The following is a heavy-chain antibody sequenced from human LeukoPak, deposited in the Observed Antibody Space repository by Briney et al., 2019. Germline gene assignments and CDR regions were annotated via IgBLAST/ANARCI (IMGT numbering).Heavy chain of an antibody. Sequence: RASVKVSCKASGGTFSSYAISWVRQAPGQGLEWMGGIIPIFGTANYAQKFQGRVTITADESTSTAYMELSSLGSEDTAVYYCASYSSSWNPPYYYYMDVWGKGTTVTISS. CDR2: IIPIFGTA. CDR1: GGTFSSYA. CDR3: ASYSSSWNPPYYYYMDV. J-gene: IGHJ6*03. D-gene: IGHD6-13*01. V-gene: IGHV1-69*13.